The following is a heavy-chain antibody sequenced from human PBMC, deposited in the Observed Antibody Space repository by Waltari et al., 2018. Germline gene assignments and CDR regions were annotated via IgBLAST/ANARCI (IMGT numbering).Heavy chain of an antibody. CDR2: SSSSSSYI. V-gene: IGHV3-21*01. D-gene: IGHD3-22*01. J-gene: IGHJ4*02. Sequence: EVQLVESGGGLVKPGGSLRLSCAASGFTFSSYSMNWDRQGPGKGLDWVSSSSSSSSYIYYADSGKGRFTISRDNAKNSLYLQMNSLRAEDTAVYYCARESYDSPDDWGQGTLVTVSS. CDR1: GFTFSSYS. CDR3: ARESYDSPDD.